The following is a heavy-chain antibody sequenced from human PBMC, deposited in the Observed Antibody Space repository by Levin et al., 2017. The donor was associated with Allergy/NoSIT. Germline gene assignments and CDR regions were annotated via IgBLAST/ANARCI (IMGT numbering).Heavy chain of an antibody. J-gene: IGHJ4*02. CDR1: GFTFSSYA. Sequence: LSLTCAASGFTFSSYAMSWVRQAPGKGLEWVSAISGSGGSTYYADSVKGRFTISRDNSKNTLYLQMNSLRAEDTAVYYCAKDFYGSGSYYAYFDYWGQGTLVTVSS. CDR2: ISGSGGST. CDR3: AKDFYGSGSYYAYFDY. V-gene: IGHV3-23*01. D-gene: IGHD3-10*01.